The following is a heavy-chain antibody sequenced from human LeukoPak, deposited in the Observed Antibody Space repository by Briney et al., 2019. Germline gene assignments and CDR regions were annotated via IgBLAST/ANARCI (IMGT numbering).Heavy chain of an antibody. D-gene: IGHD3-3*01. V-gene: IGHV3-30-3*01. Sequence: PPGGSLRLSCAASGFTFSSYAMHWVRQAPGKGLEWVAVISYDGSNKYYADSVKGRFTISRDNSKNTLYLQMNSLRAEDTAVYYCAKGAIFGVVTALDAFDIWGQGTMVTVSS. J-gene: IGHJ3*02. CDR1: GFTFSSYA. CDR3: AKGAIFGVVTALDAFDI. CDR2: ISYDGSNK.